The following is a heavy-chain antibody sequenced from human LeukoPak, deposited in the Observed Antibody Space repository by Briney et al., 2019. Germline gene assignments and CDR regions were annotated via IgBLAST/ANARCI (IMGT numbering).Heavy chain of an antibody. Sequence: GGSLRLSCAASGFTFSSYAMSWVRQAPGKGLEWVSATSGSGGSTYYADSVKGRFTISRDNSKNTLYLQMNSLRAEVTAVFYCAKMEVWFGELFFDVFEPWGQGTMVTVSS. CDR1: GFTFSSYA. CDR2: TSGSGGST. J-gene: IGHJ3*01. V-gene: IGHV3-23*01. D-gene: IGHD3-10*01. CDR3: AKMEVWFGELFFDVFEP.